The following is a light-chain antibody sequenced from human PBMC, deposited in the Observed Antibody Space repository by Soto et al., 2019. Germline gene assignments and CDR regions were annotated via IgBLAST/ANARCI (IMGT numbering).Light chain of an antibody. Sequence: QSALTQPRSVSGSPGQSVTISCTGTSSDVGGYNYVSWYQQHPGKAPKLMIYDVNKRPSGVPDRFSGSKSGNTASLTISGLQAEDEADYYCCSYTGSNTHVVFGGGTQLTVL. CDR2: DVN. J-gene: IGLJ2*01. CDR1: SSDVGGYNY. V-gene: IGLV2-11*01. CDR3: CSYTGSNTHVV.